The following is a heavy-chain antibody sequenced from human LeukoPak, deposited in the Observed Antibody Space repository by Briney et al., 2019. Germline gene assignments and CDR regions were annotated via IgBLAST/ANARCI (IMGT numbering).Heavy chain of an antibody. V-gene: IGHV1-3*04. CDR3: ARVPLSDSSGHYYPH. CDR2: INTGNGNT. CDR1: GYTFANYG. J-gene: IGHJ1*01. D-gene: IGHD3-22*01. Sequence: ASVKVACRTSGYTFANYGMHWVRQAPRQSLEWMGWINTGNGNTKSSQKFQDRVALTRDTSASTAYMELNSLSSEDTAVYYCARVPLSDSSGHYYPHWGQGTLVTVSS.